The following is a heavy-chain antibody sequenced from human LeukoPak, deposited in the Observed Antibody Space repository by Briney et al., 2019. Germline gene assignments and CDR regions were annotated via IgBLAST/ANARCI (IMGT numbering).Heavy chain of an antibody. Sequence: GESLKISCNCSGYSFTSNLISGVRPMPGKGLEWMGRIDPSDSHINYSPSFQGHVTISVDKSISTAYLQWSRLRASDTAMYYCARQGRGSYRRDFDYWGQGTLVTVSS. J-gene: IGHJ4*02. CDR1: GYSFTSNL. D-gene: IGHD5-24*01. CDR2: IDPSDSHI. V-gene: IGHV5-10-1*01. CDR3: ARQGRGSYRRDFDY.